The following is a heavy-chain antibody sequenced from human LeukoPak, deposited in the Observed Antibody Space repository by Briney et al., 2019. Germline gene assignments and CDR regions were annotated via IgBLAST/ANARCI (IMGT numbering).Heavy chain of an antibody. CDR1: GGSFSGYY. D-gene: IGHD6-19*01. J-gene: IGHJ4*02. CDR3: ARRHVVVAGTLPFAY. CDR2: INHSGST. V-gene: IGHV4-34*01. Sequence: PSQTLSLTRAVDGGSFSGYYWRWIRQPAGKGLEWSGEINHSGSTNYNPSLKSRVTISVTTSKTQSSLKLSSVTAADTPVYYCARRHVVVAGTLPFAYWGQGTLVTVSS.